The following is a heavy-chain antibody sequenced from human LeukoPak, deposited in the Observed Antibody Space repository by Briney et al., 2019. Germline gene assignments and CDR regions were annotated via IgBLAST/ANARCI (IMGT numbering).Heavy chain of an antibody. J-gene: IGHJ4*02. V-gene: IGHV3-21*04. Sequence: GGSLRLSCAASGFTFSSYSMNWVRQAPGKGLEWVSSISSSSSYIYYADSVKGRFTISRDNAKNSLYLQMSSLRAEDTAVYYCTSSLYYDSSGYRYYFDYWGQGTLVTVSS. D-gene: IGHD3-22*01. CDR1: GFTFSSYS. CDR2: ISSSSSYI. CDR3: TSSLYYDSSGYRYYFDY.